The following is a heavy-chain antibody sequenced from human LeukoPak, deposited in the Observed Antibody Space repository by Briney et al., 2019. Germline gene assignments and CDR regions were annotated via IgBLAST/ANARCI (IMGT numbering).Heavy chain of an antibody. D-gene: IGHD6-6*01. J-gene: IGHJ4*02. V-gene: IGHV4-4*08. CDR3: ATQGGGAYSSWTFDS. Sequence: PSETLALTCNASGGSIKSDSWSWVRQPPGKGLEWIVYISTSGRTKYTASPKSRDTISMDTSKKQFSLSLTSVTAADTAVYFCATQGGGAYSSWTFDSWGRGTLVTVS. CDR2: ISTSGRT. CDR1: GGSIKSDS.